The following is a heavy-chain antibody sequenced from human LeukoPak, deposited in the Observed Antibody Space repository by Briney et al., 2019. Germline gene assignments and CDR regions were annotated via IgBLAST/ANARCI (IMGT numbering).Heavy chain of an antibody. D-gene: IGHD5-12*01. V-gene: IGHV6-1*01. J-gene: IGHJ3*02. CDR2: TYYRSKWYN. CDR3: AREVRRYVMIVATKQASDAFDI. Sequence: SQTLSLTCAISGDSVSSNSAAWNWIRQSPSRGLEWLGRTYYRSKWYNDYAVSVKSRITIDPDTSKNQFSLQLNSVTPEDTAVYYCAREVRRYVMIVATKQASDAFDIWGQGTMVTVSS. CDR1: GDSVSSNSAA.